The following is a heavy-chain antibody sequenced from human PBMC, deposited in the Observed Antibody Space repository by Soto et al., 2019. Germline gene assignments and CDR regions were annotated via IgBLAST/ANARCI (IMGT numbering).Heavy chain of an antibody. V-gene: IGHV4-4*07. CDR3: SRYSNNGCQTEGMDV. D-gene: IGHD6-13*01. Sequence: PSETLSLTCTVSVDSITTYYWSWIRQPAGKGLEWIGRIDASGNTNYNPSLNSRVTMSIDTSKKQFSLKLTSVTAADTAIYYCSRYSNNGCQTEGMDVWGQGTTVTVSS. CDR2: IDASGNT. CDR1: VDSITTYY. J-gene: IGHJ6*02.